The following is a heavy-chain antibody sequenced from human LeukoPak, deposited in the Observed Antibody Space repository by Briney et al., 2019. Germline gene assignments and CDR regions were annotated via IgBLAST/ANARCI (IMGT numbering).Heavy chain of an antibody. CDR3: ASGGSSWYFGWFDP. Sequence: SETLSLTCTVSGGSISSYYWSWIRQPPGEGLEWIGYIYYSVSPNYNPSLKSRATISVDTSKNQFSLKLSSVTAADTAVYYCASGGSSWYFGWFDPWGQGTLVTVSS. CDR1: GGSISSYY. D-gene: IGHD6-13*01. V-gene: IGHV4-59*08. CDR2: IYYSVSP. J-gene: IGHJ5*02.